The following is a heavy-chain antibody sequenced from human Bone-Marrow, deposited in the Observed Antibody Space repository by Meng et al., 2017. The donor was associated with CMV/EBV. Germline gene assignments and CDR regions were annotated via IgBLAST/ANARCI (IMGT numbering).Heavy chain of an antibody. D-gene: IGHD3-10*01. CDR1: GYSFTSYW. J-gene: IGHJ4*02. V-gene: IGHV5-51*01. CDR2: IYPGDSDT. Sequence: WKGYGYSFTSYWIGWVRQMPGKGLEWMGIIYPGDSDTRYSPSFQGQVTISADKSISTAYLQWSSLKASDTAMYYCAREESITMPPDYWGQGTLVTVSS. CDR3: AREESITMPPDY.